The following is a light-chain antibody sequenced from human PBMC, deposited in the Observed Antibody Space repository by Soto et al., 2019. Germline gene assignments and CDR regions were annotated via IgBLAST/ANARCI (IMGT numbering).Light chain of an antibody. CDR1: QSVSSN. V-gene: IGKV3-11*01. J-gene: IGKJ1*01. CDR3: QQRSNWPRT. Sequence: ERVLTQSPATLSVSPGDSATLSCRASQSVSSNLAWYQQKPGQAPRLLIYDASSRATGIPARFSGGGSGTDFTLTISSLEPEDFAVYYCQQRSNWPRTFGQGTKVDIK. CDR2: DAS.